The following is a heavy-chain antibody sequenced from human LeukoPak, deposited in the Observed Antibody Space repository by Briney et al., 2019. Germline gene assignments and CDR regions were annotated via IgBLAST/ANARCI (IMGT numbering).Heavy chain of an antibody. Sequence: GGSLRLSCAASGFTFSNYDMHWVRQATGKGLEWVSAVGTVGDTYYPGSVKGRFIISRENAKNSLYLQMNSLRAGDTVVYYCARGTYCNSTSCYSHAFDIWGQGTMVTVSS. CDR1: GFTFSNYD. D-gene: IGHD2-2*02. V-gene: IGHV3-13*01. J-gene: IGHJ3*02. CDR3: ARGTYCNSTSCYSHAFDI. CDR2: VGTVGDT.